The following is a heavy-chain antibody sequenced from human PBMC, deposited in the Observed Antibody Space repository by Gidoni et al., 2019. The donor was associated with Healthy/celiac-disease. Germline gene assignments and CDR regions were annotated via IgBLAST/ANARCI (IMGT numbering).Heavy chain of an antibody. V-gene: IGHV3-23*01. CDR2: IGGSGGST. J-gene: IGHJ4*02. CDR3: AKDQEDYGSGSYYIHFDY. CDR1: GLPFSSYA. Sequence: EVQLLESGGGLVQPGGSLRLSCAASGLPFSSYAMSWVRQAPGKGLEWVSAIGGSGGSTYYADSVKGRFTISRDNSKNTLYLQMNSLRAEDTAVYYCAKDQEDYGSGSYYIHFDYWGQGTLVTVSS. D-gene: IGHD3-10*01.